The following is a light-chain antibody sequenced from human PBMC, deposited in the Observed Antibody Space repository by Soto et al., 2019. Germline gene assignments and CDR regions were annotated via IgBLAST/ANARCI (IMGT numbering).Light chain of an antibody. Sequence: DIQMTQSPSTLSASVGDRVIITCRASQSFSSWLAWYQQKPGKAPKLLIYKASTLESGVPSRFSGSGSGTEFTLTISSLQPDDFATYYCQQYNSYSYTFGQGTKLEIK. CDR2: KAS. J-gene: IGKJ2*01. CDR3: QQYNSYSYT. CDR1: QSFSSW. V-gene: IGKV1-5*03.